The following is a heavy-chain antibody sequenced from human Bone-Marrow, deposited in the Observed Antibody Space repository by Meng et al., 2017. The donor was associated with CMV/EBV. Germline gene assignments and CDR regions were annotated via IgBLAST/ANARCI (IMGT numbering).Heavy chain of an antibody. V-gene: IGHV3-30*02. CDR2: IRYDGSNK. D-gene: IGHD2-2*01. CDR1: GFTFSSYG. CDR3: ARGLPIVVVPAAIPGGDDAFDI. J-gene: IGHJ3*02. Sequence: GGSLRLSCAASGFTFSSYGMHWVRQAPGKGLEWVAFIRYDGSNKYYADSVKGRFTISRDNAKNSLYLQMNSLRAEDTAVYYCARGLPIVVVPAAIPGGDDAFDIWGPGTMVTVSS.